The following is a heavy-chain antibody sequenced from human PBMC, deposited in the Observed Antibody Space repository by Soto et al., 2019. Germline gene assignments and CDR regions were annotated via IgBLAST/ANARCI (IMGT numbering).Heavy chain of an antibody. CDR3: AADQGGYEHYYYYGMDV. J-gene: IGHJ6*02. Sequence: QMQLVQSGPEVKKPGTSVKVSCKASGFTFTSSAVQWVRQARGQRLEWIGWIVVGSGNTNYAQKFQERVTITRDMSTSTAYMELSSLRSEDTAVYYCAADQGGYEHYYYYGMDVWGQGTTVTVSS. D-gene: IGHD5-12*01. V-gene: IGHV1-58*01. CDR1: GFTFTSSA. CDR2: IVVGSGNT.